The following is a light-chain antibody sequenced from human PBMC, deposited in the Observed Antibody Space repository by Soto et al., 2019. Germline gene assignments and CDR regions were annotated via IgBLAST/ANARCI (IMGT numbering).Light chain of an antibody. CDR2: GAS. V-gene: IGKV3-15*01. CDR1: QSLNSN. CDR3: QQYNSYST. J-gene: IGKJ1*01. Sequence: ETAMTQSPATLSVSPGETVTLSCRTSQSLNSNLAWYQQKLGQPPRVLIYGASTRATGIPARFSGSGSGTDFTLTISSLQPDDFATYYCQQYNSYSTFGQGTKV.